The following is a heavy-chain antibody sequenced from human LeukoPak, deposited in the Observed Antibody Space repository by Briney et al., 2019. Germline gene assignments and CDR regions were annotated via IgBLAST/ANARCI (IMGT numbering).Heavy chain of an antibody. D-gene: IGHD1-26*01. CDR2: IYTSGST. CDR1: GGSISSGSYY. J-gene: IGHJ6*03. V-gene: IGHV4-61*02. Sequence: RPSETLSLTCTVSGGSISSGSYYWSWIRQPAGKGLEWIGRIYTSGSTNYNPSHKSRVTISVDTSKNQFSLKLSSVTAADTAVYYCARGVTVSGSYWDYYYYYYMDVWGKGTTVTISS. CDR3: ARGVTVSGSYWDYYYYYYMDV.